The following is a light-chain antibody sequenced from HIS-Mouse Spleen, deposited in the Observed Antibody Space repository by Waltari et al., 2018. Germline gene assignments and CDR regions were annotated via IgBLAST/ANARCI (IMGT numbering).Light chain of an antibody. CDR2: EVS. J-gene: IGLJ1*01. CDR1: SSDVGRYNY. V-gene: IGLV2-8*01. Sequence: QSALTQPPSASGSPGQSVTISCTGPSSDVGRYNYVPWYQQHPGKAPKLMIYEVSKRPSGVPDRFSGSKSGNTASLTVSGLQAEDEADYYCSSYAGSNNYVFGTGTKVTVL. CDR3: SSYAGSNNYV.